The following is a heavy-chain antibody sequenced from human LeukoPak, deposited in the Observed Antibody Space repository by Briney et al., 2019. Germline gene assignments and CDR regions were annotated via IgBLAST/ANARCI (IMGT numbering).Heavy chain of an antibody. CDR3: ARADSSSWFFDY. D-gene: IGHD6-13*01. Sequence: ASETLSLTCTVSGGSISSSSYYWGWIRQPPGKGLEWIGSIYYSGSTYYNPSLKSRVTISVDTSKNQFSLKLSSVTAADTAVYHCARADSSSWFFDYWGQGTLVTVSS. J-gene: IGHJ4*02. CDR2: IYYSGST. CDR1: GGSISSSSYY. V-gene: IGHV4-39*07.